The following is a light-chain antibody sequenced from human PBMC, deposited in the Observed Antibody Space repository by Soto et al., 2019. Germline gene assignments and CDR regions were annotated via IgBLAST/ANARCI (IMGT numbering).Light chain of an antibody. Sequence: EIVLTQSPATLSLSPGARATLSCSSSQSVSSYLAWYQQKPGQAPRLLIFDASNGATGIPARFSGSGSGTDFTLTISSLEPEDFAVYYCQQCSKLPFTFGPVTKVDVK. CDR3: QQCSKLPFT. CDR2: DAS. CDR1: QSVSSY. J-gene: IGKJ3*01. V-gene: IGKV3-11*01.